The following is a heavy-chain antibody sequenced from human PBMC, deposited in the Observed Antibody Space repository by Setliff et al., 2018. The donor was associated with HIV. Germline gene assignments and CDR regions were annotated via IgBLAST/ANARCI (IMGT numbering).Heavy chain of an antibody. Sequence: ASVKVSCKVSGYFFRDYYIHWVRQAPGEGPEWMGLVGPEYGEIRYAAKFQGRVVISADKSSDTGYMQLSGLTSDDTANYYCATGPDDTAMVIYNWCQGTLVTVSS. CDR2: VGPEYGEI. V-gene: IGHV1-69-2*01. D-gene: IGHD3-10*01. CDR1: GYFFRDYY. CDR3: ATGPDDTAMVIYN. J-gene: IGHJ1*01.